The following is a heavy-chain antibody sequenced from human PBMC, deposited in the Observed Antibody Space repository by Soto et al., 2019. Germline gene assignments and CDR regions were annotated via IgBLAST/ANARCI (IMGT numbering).Heavy chain of an antibody. Sequence: EEQLLESGGDLVQPGGSLRLSCAASGFTFGQFVMTWVRQAPGKGLEWVSTITGSSGSTTYTESVKGRFTISRDNPKNSLYLQMNNLRADDTAIYYCAKADTGWFAPWGRGTLVTVSS. CDR1: GFTFGQFV. CDR2: ITGSSGST. J-gene: IGHJ5*02. D-gene: IGHD3-10*01. CDR3: AKADTGWFAP. V-gene: IGHV3-23*01.